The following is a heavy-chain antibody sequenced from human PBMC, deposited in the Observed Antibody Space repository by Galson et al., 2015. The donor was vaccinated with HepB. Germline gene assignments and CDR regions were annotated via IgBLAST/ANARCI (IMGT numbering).Heavy chain of an antibody. CDR3: ARGALVVVVDATQNNWFDP. V-gene: IGHV1-18*01. CDR1: GYTFSSYP. CDR2: ISAYNRYT. D-gene: IGHD2-15*01. J-gene: IGHJ5*02. Sequence: SVKVSCKASGYTFSSYPITWVRQAPGQGLEWVGWISAYNRYTNYAQKLQGRVTMTTDTSTNTAYMELRSLRSDDTAVYYCARGALVVVVDATQNNWFDPGGQGTLVTVSS.